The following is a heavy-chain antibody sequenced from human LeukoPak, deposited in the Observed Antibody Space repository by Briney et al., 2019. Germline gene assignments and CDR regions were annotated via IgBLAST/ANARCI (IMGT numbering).Heavy chain of an antibody. CDR2: IRYDGSNK. D-gene: IGHD2-15*01. J-gene: IGHJ6*03. Sequence: GGSLRLSCAASGFTFSSYGMHWVRQAPGKGLEWVAFIRYDGSNKYYADSVKGRFTISRDNSKNTLYLQMNSLRAEDTAVYYCAKRSGYCSGGSCYSLNNYYYYYMDVWGKGTTVTISS. CDR3: AKRSGYCSGGSCYSLNNYYYYYMDV. CDR1: GFTFSSYG. V-gene: IGHV3-30*02.